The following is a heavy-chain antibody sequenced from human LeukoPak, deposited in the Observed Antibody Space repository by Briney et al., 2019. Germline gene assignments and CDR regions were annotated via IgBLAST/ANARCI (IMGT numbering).Heavy chain of an antibody. Sequence: SETLSLTCTVSSCSISSYYWTWIRQPPGKGLGLEWIGYIYYSGGTNYNPSLKSRVTKSIDPSKNQVSLKLSSVTAADTAVYYCARLWDSSSSLDYWGQGTLVTVSS. CDR1: SCSISSYY. D-gene: IGHD6-6*01. CDR3: ARLWDSSSSLDY. CDR2: IYYSGGT. J-gene: IGHJ4*02. V-gene: IGHV4-59*08.